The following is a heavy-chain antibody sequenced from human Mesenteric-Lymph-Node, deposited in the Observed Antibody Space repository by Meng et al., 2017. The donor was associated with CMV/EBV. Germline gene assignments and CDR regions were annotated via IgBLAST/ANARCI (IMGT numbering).Heavy chain of an antibody. CDR1: GGSVSSGSYY. J-gene: IGHJ5*02. V-gene: IGHV4-61*01. CDR3: ARDGYNFWARNYFDP. Sequence: SETLSLTCTVSGGSVSSGSYYWSWIRQPPGKGLEWIGYIYYSGSTNYNPSLKSRVTTSVDTSKNQFSLKLTSVTAADTAVYYCARDGYNFWARNYFDPWGQGTLVTVSS. CDR2: IYYSGST. D-gene: IGHD5-24*01.